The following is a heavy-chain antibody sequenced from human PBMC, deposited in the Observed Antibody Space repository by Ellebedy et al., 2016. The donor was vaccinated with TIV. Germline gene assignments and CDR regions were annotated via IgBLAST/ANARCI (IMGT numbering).Heavy chain of an antibody. CDR1: GFTFSSYD. CDR2: IGSAGDT. Sequence: GESLKISFAASGFTFSSYDMHWVRQGTGKGLEWVSAIGSAGDTSYSGSVKGRFTISRENGKNSVYLQMNSLRAEDRAVYYCARTSAGLDYWGQGTLVTVSS. CDR3: ARTSAGLDY. D-gene: IGHD6-13*01. J-gene: IGHJ4*02. V-gene: IGHV3-13*01.